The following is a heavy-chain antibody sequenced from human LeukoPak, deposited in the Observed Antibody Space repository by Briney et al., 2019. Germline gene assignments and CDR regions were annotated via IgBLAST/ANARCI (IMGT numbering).Heavy chain of an antibody. Sequence: GGPLRLSCAASGFTFSSYEMNWVRQAPGKGLEWVSYISSSGSTIYYADSVKGRFTISRDNAKNSLYLQMNSLRAEDTAVYYCARVWYSGSYPVDYWGQGTLVTVSS. J-gene: IGHJ4*02. CDR2: ISSSGSTI. V-gene: IGHV3-48*03. CDR1: GFTFSSYE. CDR3: ARVWYSGSYPVDY. D-gene: IGHD1-26*01.